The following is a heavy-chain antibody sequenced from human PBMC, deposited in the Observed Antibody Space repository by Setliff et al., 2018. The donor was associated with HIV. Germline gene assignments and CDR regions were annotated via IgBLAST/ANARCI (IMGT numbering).Heavy chain of an antibody. CDR2: ISTYNGNR. CDR3: ARVQGATHYDILTGYTLYGLDV. V-gene: IGHV1-18*01. D-gene: IGHD3-9*01. J-gene: IGHJ6*02. Sequence: ASVKVSCKASGYTFSSYGISWVRQAPGQGLEWMGWISTYNGNRNYAQKLQDRVTMTTDTSTNTAYMVLTSLRSDDPAVYYCARVQGATHYDILTGYTLYGLDVWGQGTTVTVSS. CDR1: GYTFSSYG.